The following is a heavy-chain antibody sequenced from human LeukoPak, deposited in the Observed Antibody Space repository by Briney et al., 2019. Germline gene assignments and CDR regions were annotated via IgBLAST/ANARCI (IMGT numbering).Heavy chain of an antibody. D-gene: IGHD3-22*01. Sequence: PGGSLRLSCAASGFTFSQAWMSWVRQAPGKGLEWVSAISGSGGSTYYADSVKGRFTISRDNSKNTLYLQMNSLRAEDTAVYYCAKDYATMIVVVITGAFDIWGQGTMVTVSS. CDR1: GFTFSQAW. V-gene: IGHV3-23*01. CDR3: AKDYATMIVVVITGAFDI. CDR2: ISGSGGST. J-gene: IGHJ3*02.